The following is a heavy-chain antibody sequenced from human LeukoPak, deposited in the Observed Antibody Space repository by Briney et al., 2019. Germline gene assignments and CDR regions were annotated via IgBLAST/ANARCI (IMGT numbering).Heavy chain of an antibody. CDR2: INHSGST. Sequence: SETLSLTCAVHGGSFSGYYWSWIRQPPGKGLEWIGEINHSGSTNYNPSLKSRVTISVDTSKNQFSLKLSSVTAADTAVYYCARRVLMWGFGESNDALDIWGQGTMVTVSS. J-gene: IGHJ3*02. CDR1: GGSFSGYY. CDR3: ARRVLMWGFGESNDALDI. V-gene: IGHV4-34*01. D-gene: IGHD3-10*01.